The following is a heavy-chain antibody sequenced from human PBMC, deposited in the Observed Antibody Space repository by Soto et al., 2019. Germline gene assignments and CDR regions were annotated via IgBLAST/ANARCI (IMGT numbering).Heavy chain of an antibody. CDR3: DRILRPDNAFDI. CDR1: GFSLSTSGMC. V-gene: IGHV2-70*13. J-gene: IGHJ3*02. D-gene: IGHD3-9*01. Sequence: SGPTLVNPTQTLTLTCTFSGFSLSTSGMCVSWIRQPPGKALEWLARIDWDDDKYYSTSLKTRLTISKDTSKNQVVLTMTNMDNVDTAKYYVDRILRPDNAFDIWGQGKMVTVSS. CDR2: IDWDDDK.